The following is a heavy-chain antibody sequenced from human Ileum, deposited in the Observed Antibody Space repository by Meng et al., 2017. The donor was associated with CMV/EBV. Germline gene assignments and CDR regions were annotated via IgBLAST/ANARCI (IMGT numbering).Heavy chain of an antibody. CDR1: GSISSSSYY. CDR3: ARHRRYSGSDRGFFDF. V-gene: IGHV4-39*01. J-gene: IGHJ4*02. CDR2: IYYSGST. D-gene: IGHD5-12*01. Sequence: GSISSSSYYGGWIRQPPGKGLEWIGNIYYSGSTYDNPSLQSRVTTSVDTSKNQFSLKLSSVTAADTALYYCARHRRYSGSDRGFFDFWGQGALVTVSS.